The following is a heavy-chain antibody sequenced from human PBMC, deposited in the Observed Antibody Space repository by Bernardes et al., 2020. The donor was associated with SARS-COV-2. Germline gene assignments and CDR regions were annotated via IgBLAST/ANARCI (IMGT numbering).Heavy chain of an antibody. V-gene: IGHV1-24*01. Sequence: ASVKVSCKASGYTLTELSMHWVPQAPGKGLEWMGGFDPEDGETIYAQKFQGRVTMTEDTSTNTGYMELRRLTSDDTAVYYCARDRGPYNWFEPWGQGTLVTVSS. CDR3: ARDRGPYNWFEP. J-gene: IGHJ5*02. CDR2: FDPEDGET. CDR1: GYTLTELS.